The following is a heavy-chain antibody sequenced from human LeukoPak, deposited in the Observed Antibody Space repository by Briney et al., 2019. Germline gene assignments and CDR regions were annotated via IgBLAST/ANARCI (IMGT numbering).Heavy chain of an antibody. J-gene: IGHJ4*02. V-gene: IGHV4-34*12. Sequence: SETLSLTCTVYGGSFSGFYWSWIRQPPGKGLEWIGEIIHTGRTNYNPSLKSRVTISIDTSNNQFSLRLTSVTAADTALYYCARADVYDYVWGSYGYWGQGTPVTVSS. CDR1: GGSFSGFY. D-gene: IGHD3-16*01. CDR2: IIHTGRT. CDR3: ARADVYDYVWGSYGY.